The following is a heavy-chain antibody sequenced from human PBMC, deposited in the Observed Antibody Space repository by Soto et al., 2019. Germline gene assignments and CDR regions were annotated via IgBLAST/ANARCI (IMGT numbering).Heavy chain of an antibody. J-gene: IGHJ6*02. Sequence: GGSLRLSCAASGFTFSSYAMHWVRQAPGKGLEWVAVISYDGSNKYYADSVKGRFTISRDNSKNTLYLQMNSLRAEDTAVYYCARDLDDILTGSDPYGMDVWGQGTTVNVSS. CDR2: ISYDGSNK. V-gene: IGHV3-30-3*01. CDR3: ARDLDDILTGSDPYGMDV. CDR1: GFTFSSYA. D-gene: IGHD3-9*01.